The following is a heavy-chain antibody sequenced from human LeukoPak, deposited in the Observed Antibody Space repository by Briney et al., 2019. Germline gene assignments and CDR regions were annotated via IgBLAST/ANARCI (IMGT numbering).Heavy chain of an antibody. CDR1: GYTFTTYD. J-gene: IGHJ4*02. Sequence: ASVKVSCKASGYTFTTYDITWVRRATGQGLEWMGWMNPNSGDTAYAQKFQGRVAMTRDTSIGTAYMELSSLRSEDTAVYYCARGLGDYYDTSGYYYAVPAHWGQGTLVTVSS. CDR3: ARGLGDYYDTSGYYYAVPAH. D-gene: IGHD3-22*01. CDR2: MNPNSGDT. V-gene: IGHV1-8*01.